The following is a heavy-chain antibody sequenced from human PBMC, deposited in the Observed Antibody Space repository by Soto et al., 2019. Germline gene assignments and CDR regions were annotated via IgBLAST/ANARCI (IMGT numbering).Heavy chain of an antibody. V-gene: IGHV1-18*01. Sequence: ASVKVSCKASGYTFTSYGISWVRQAPGQGLEWMGWISAYNGNTNYAQKLQGRVTMTTDTSTSTAYMELRSLRAEDTAVYYCAKVAYSSSSEAIDYLGQGTMVTVS. CDR2: ISAYNGNT. CDR3: AKVAYSSSSEAIDY. J-gene: IGHJ4*02. D-gene: IGHD6-6*01. CDR1: GYTFTSYG.